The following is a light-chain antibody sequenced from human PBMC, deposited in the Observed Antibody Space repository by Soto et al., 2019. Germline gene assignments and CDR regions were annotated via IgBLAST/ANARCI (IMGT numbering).Light chain of an antibody. CDR3: QQSYSTLSIT. Sequence: DIQMTQSPSSLSASLGDRVTITCRASQSISSYLNCYQQKPGKAPKLLIYAASSLQSGVPSRFSGSGSGTDFTLTISSLQPEDFTTYYCQQSYSTLSITFGQGTRLEIK. V-gene: IGKV1-39*01. J-gene: IGKJ5*01. CDR2: AAS. CDR1: QSISSY.